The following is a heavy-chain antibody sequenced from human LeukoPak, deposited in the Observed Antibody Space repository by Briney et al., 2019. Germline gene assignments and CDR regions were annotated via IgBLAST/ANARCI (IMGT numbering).Heavy chain of an antibody. CDR2: IWYDGSNK. J-gene: IGHJ4*02. CDR1: GFTFSSYG. D-gene: IGHD2-21*02. CDR3: ARMGNCGGDCYAYYFDY. V-gene: IGHV3-33*01. Sequence: GGSLRLSCAASGFTFSSYGMHWVRQAPGKGLEWVAVIWYDGSNKYYADSVKGRFTISRDNSKNTLYLQMNSLRAEDTAVYYCARMGNCGGDCYAYYFDYWGQGTLVTVSS.